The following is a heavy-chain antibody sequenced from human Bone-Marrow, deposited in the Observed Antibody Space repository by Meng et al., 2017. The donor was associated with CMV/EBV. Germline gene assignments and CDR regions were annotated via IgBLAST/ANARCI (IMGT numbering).Heavy chain of an antibody. J-gene: IGHJ6*02. Sequence: GGSLRLSCAASGFTFSSYWMSWVRQAPGKGLEWVANIKGDGSDKGYVDSVKGRFTISRDNARNSLYMEMNSLRAEDTAVYYCVPHDCAMDVWGQGTTVTVSS. CDR1: GFTFSSYW. V-gene: IGHV3-7*01. CDR3: VPHDCAMDV. CDR2: IKGDGSDK.